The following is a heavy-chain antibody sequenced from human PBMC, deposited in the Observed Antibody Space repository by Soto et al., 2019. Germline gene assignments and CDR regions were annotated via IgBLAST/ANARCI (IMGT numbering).Heavy chain of an antibody. CDR3: ARGTYGDYVPWYFDL. CDR1: GGYISSYY. D-gene: IGHD4-17*01. Sequence: QVQLQESGPGLVKPSETLSLTCTVSGGYISSYYWSWIRQPPGKGLEGIGYIYYRGSTNYNPSLKSRVTISVDTVKHQFSLMLSSVTAADTAVYYCARGTYGDYVPWYFDLWGRGTLVTVSS. J-gene: IGHJ2*01. V-gene: IGHV4-59*01. CDR2: IYYRGST.